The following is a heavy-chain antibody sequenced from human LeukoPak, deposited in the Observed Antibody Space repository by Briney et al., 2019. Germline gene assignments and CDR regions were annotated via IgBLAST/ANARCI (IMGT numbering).Heavy chain of an antibody. V-gene: IGHV4-39*01. J-gene: IGHJ5*02. D-gene: IGHD2-21*01. CDR1: GGSISSSSYY. CDR3: ARLLGSHINYFDP. CDR2: IYYSGST. Sequence: SETLSLTCTVSGGSISSSSYYWGWIRQPPGKGLEWIGSIYYSGSTYYNPSLKSRVTISVDTSKNQFSLKLSSVTAADTAVYYCARLLGSHINYFDPWGQGTLVTVSS.